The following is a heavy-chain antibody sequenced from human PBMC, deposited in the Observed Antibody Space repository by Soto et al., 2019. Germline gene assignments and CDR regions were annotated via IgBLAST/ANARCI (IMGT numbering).Heavy chain of an antibody. CDR2: IYPGDSDT. Sequence: GESLKISCRASGYTFTTYWIGWVRQMPGKGLELMGIIYPGDSDTRYSPSFQGQVTISADKSISTAYLQWSSLKASDTAMYYCAGGGVRGVITRTRDYYGMDVWGQGTTVTSP. CDR3: AGGGVRGVITRTRDYYGMDV. CDR1: GYTFTTYW. D-gene: IGHD3-10*01. J-gene: IGHJ6*02. V-gene: IGHV5-51*01.